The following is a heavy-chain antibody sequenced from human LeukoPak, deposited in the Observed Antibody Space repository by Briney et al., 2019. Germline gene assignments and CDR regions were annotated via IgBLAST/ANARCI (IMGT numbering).Heavy chain of an antibody. CDR1: GYTFTGYY. Sequence: ASVKVSCKASGYTFTGYYMHWVRQAPGQGLEWMGWINPNSGGTNYAQKFQGRVTMTRDTPISTAYMELSRLRSDDTAVYYCASLTGRGLFLFDYWGQGTLVTVSS. J-gene: IGHJ4*02. D-gene: IGHD7-27*01. V-gene: IGHV1-2*02. CDR2: INPNSGGT. CDR3: ASLTGRGLFLFDY.